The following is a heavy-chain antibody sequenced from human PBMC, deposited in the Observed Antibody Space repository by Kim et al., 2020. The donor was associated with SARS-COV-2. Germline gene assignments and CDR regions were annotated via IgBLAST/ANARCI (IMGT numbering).Heavy chain of an antibody. Sequence: NPSLTSRVTISVDTSKSQFSRRLSSVTAADTAVYYCASLVTGYDGAAFDIWGQGTMVTVSS. J-gene: IGHJ3*02. CDR3: ASLVTGYDGAAFDI. V-gene: IGHV4-59*01. D-gene: IGHD5-12*01.